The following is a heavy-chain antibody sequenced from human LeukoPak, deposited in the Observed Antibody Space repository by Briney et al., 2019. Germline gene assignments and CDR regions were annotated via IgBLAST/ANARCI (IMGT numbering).Heavy chain of an antibody. CDR1: GFTFSNYA. J-gene: IGHJ4*02. V-gene: IGHV3-23*01. D-gene: IGHD3-10*01. Sequence: GGSLRLSCAASGFTFSNYAMSWVRQAPGKGLEWVSAISGSGAGTYYADSVEGRFTISRDSSKNTVYLHMNSLRAEDTAVYYCAKCPVEGFYYGSATYAYYFDYWGRGTLVTVSS. CDR3: AKCPVEGFYYGSATYAYYFDY. CDR2: ISGSGAGT.